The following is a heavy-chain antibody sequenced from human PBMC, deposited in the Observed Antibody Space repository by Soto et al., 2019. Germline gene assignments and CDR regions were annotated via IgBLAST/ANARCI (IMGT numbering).Heavy chain of an antibody. CDR1: GFTFSSYW. CDR3: ARRKPSRPYYFDY. J-gene: IGHJ4*02. CDR2: IKQDGSEK. V-gene: IGHV3-7*03. Sequence: GGSLRLSCAASGFTFSSYWMSWVRQAPGKGLEWVANIKQDGSEKYYVDSVKGRFTISRDNAKNSLYLQMNSLRAEDTAVYYCARRKPSRPYYFDYWGQGTLVTVSS.